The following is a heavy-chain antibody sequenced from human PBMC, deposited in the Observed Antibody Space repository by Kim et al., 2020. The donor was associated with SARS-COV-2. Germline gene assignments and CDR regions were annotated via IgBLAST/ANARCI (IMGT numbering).Heavy chain of an antibody. CDR2: INPNSGGT. D-gene: IGHD3-10*01. J-gene: IGHJ6*02. Sequence: ASVKVSCKASGYTFTGYYMHWVRQAPGQGLEWMGWINPNSGGTNYAQKFQGWVTMTRDTSISTAHMELSRLRSDDTAVYYCARGGYYYGSGSPMNSYGMDVWGQWTTVTVSS. CDR1: GYTFTGYY. CDR3: ARGGYYYGSGSPMNSYGMDV. V-gene: IGHV1-2*04.